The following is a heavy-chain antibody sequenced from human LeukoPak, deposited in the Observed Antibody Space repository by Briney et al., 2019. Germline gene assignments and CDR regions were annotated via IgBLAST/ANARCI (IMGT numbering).Heavy chain of an antibody. Sequence: SETLSLTCTVSGGSTNSGSYYWGWIRQPPGRGLEWIGNIDDGGNRYYNSSLKSRVSISIDTSKKQFSLKLNSVTAADTAIYYCARGELRSFTWSLGSPSSQRTNWFDPWGQGTQVTVSS. CDR1: GGSTNSGSYY. CDR3: ARGELRSFTWSLGSPSSQRTNWFDP. D-gene: IGHD3-9*01. V-gene: IGHV4-39*07. CDR2: IDDGGNR. J-gene: IGHJ5*02.